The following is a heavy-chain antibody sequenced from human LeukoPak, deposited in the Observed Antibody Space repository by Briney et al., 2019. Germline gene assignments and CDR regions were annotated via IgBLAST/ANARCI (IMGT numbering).Heavy chain of an antibody. CDR3: ARYDGYNSNDY. CDR2: ISAYNGNT. CDR1: GYTFTSYY. V-gene: IGHV1-18*04. D-gene: IGHD5-24*01. J-gene: IGHJ4*02. Sequence: ASVKVSCKASGYTFTSYYMHWVRQAPGQGLEWMGWISAYNGNTNYAQKPQGRVTMTTDTSTSTAYMELRSLRSDDTAVYYCARYDGYNSNDYWGQGTLVTVSS.